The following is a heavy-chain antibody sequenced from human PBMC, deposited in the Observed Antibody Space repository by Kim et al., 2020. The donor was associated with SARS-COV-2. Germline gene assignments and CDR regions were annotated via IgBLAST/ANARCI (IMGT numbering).Heavy chain of an antibody. D-gene: IGHD5-18*01. CDR3: ARDRGTAMGGGYEGSFDP. Sequence: KSRVTISVDTSKNQFSLKLSSVTAADTAVYYCARDRGTAMGGGYEGSFDPWGQGTLVTVSS. V-gene: IGHV4-59*01. J-gene: IGHJ5*02.